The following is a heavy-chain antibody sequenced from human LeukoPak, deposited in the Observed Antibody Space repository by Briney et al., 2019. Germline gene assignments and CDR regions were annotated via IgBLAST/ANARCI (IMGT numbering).Heavy chain of an antibody. V-gene: IGHV1-24*01. Sequence: GASEKVSCKVSGYTLTELSMHWVRQAPGKGLEWMGGFDPEDGETIYAQKFQGRVTMTGDTSTDTAYMELSSLRSEDTAVYYCATTPYYDFCLGYWGQGTLVTVSS. CDR3: ATTPYYDFCLGY. J-gene: IGHJ4*02. CDR1: GYTLTELS. CDR2: FDPEDGET. D-gene: IGHD3-3*01.